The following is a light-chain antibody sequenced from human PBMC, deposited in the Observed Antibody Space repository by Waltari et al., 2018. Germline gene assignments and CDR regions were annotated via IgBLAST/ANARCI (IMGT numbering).Light chain of an antibody. CDR2: GIS. V-gene: IGKV3-20*01. Sequence: DIVLTPSPGTLSLSPEERATLPCRASPSVNNNYLAWYQAKPGQAPRLLIYGISLKATGVPDRFSGGGSGTDFTLTISRLEPEDFAVYYCQHYGGSPKYTFGQGTKLEIK. CDR3: QHYGGSPKYT. CDR1: PSVNNNY. J-gene: IGKJ2*01.